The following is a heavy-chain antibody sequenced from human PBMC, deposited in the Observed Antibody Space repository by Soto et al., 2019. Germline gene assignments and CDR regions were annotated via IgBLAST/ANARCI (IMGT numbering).Heavy chain of an antibody. D-gene: IGHD3-3*01. Sequence: SETLSLTCTVSGGSISSYYWSWIRQPPGKGLEWIGYIYYSGSTNYNPSLKSRVTISVDTSKNQFSLKLSSVTAADTAVYYCAIGELRFLEWLSTPPSGMDVWGQGTTVTVSS. J-gene: IGHJ6*02. V-gene: IGHV4-59*01. CDR2: IYYSGST. CDR3: AIGELRFLEWLSTPPSGMDV. CDR1: GGSISSYY.